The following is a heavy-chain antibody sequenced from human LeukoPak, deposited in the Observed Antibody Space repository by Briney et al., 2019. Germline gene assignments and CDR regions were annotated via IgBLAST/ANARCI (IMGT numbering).Heavy chain of an antibody. J-gene: IGHJ4*02. D-gene: IGHD6-19*01. CDR2: ISYDGSNK. Sequence: GRSLILSCAASGFTFSNYGMHWVRQAPGKGLEWVAVISYDGSNKYADSVKGRFTISRDNSKNTLYLQMNSLRAEDTAVYYCAKDTTIRIAVAGTGYDYWGQGTLVTVSS. V-gene: IGHV3-30*18. CDR1: GFTFSNYG. CDR3: AKDTTIRIAVAGTGYDY.